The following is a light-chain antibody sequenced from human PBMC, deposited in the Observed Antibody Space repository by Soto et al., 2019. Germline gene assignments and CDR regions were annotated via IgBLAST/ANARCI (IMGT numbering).Light chain of an antibody. CDR3: QHYGRSAYT. J-gene: IGKJ2*01. Sequence: EIVLTQSPGTLSLSPGERATLSCRASQSVSSNYLAWYQQKPGQAPRLLIYGASSRATGIRDRFSGSGSGTDFTLNISRLEPEDFAVYYCQHYGRSAYTFGQGTTLEIK. CDR1: QSVSSNY. CDR2: GAS. V-gene: IGKV3-20*01.